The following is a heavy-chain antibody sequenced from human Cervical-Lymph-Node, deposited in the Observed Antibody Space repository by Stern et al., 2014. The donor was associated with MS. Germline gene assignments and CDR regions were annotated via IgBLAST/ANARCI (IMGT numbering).Heavy chain of an antibody. CDR2: INPSGGST. V-gene: IGHV1-46*01. D-gene: IGHD6-19*01. CDR1: GYTFTSYY. CDR3: AGEDGGWFVADY. J-gene: IGHJ4*02. Sequence: QVQLVESGAEVKKPGASVKVSCKASGYTFTSYYMHWVRQAPGQGLEWMGIINPSGGSTSYAQKFQGRVTMTRDTSTSTVYMELSSLRSEDTAVYYCAGEDGGWFVADYWGQGTLVTVSS.